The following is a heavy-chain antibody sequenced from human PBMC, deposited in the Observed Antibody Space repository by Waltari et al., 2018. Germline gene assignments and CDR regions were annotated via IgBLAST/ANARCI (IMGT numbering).Heavy chain of an antibody. CDR1: GYSISSCYY. J-gene: IGHJ3*02. CDR3: ARTYYYDSSGYDAFDI. V-gene: IGHV4-38-2*01. CDR2: IYHSGRT. Sequence: QVQLQESGQGLVKPSETLSLTCAVSGYSISSCYYWGWIRQPPGKGLEWIGSIYHSGRTYYNPSLKSRVTISVDTSKNQFSLKLSSVTAADTAVYYCARTYYYDSSGYDAFDIWGQGTMVTVSS. D-gene: IGHD3-22*01.